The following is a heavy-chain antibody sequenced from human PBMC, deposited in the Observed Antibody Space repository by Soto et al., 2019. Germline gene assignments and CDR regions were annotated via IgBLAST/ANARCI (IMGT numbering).Heavy chain of an antibody. CDR2: IGSADDP. V-gene: IGHV3-13*05. CDR1: GFSFSTYD. J-gene: IGHJ6*02. D-gene: IGHD2-15*01. CDR3: ARAYSGRLPRRADYYYAMDV. Sequence: EVQLVESGGGVVQPGGSLRLSCAASGFSFSTYDMHWVRQVSGKGLEWVSAIGSADDPYYLGSVKGRFTISRENAKQSLYLQMNSLRAGDTAVYYCARAYSGRLPRRADYYYAMDVWGLGTTVTVSS.